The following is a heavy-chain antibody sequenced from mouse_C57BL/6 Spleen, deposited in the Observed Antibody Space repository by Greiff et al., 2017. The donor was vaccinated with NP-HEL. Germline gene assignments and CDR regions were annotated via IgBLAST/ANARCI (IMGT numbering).Heavy chain of an antibody. Sequence: QVQLQQPGAELVRPGSSVKLSCKASGYTFTSYWMHWVKQRPIQGLEWIGNIDPSDSETHYNQKFKDKATLTVDKSSSTAYMQLSSLTSEDSAVDSGARKGWDWYFDVWGTGTTVTVSS. J-gene: IGHJ1*03. V-gene: IGHV1-52*01. CDR1: GYTFTSYW. D-gene: IGHD3-3*01. CDR2: IDPSDSET. CDR3: ARKGWDWYFDV.